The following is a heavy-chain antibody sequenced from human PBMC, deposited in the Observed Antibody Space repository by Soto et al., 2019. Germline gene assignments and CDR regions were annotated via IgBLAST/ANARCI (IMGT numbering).Heavy chain of an antibody. Sequence: SVKVSCKASGFTFTSSAVQWVRQARGQPLEWIGWIVVGSGNTNYAQKFQERVTITRDMSTSTAYMELSSLRSEDTAVYYCAASRGSSWYHYYYYYGMDVWGQGTTVTVSS. V-gene: IGHV1-58*01. CDR2: IVVGSGNT. D-gene: IGHD6-13*01. J-gene: IGHJ6*02. CDR3: AASRGSSWYHYYYYYGMDV. CDR1: GFTFTSSA.